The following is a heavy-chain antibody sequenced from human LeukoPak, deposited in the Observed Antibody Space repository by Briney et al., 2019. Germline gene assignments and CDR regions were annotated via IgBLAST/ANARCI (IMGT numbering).Heavy chain of an antibody. CDR1: GFPFSSYA. CDR2: ISGSGDGT. Sequence: GGSLRLSCSASGFPFSSYAMHWVRQAPGKGLEWVSGISGSGDGTYYADSVKGRFTISRDNSKNTLYLQMNSLRAEDTAVYYCAKKPAVAGTPLDYWGQGTLVTVSS. CDR3: AKKPAVAGTPLDY. V-gene: IGHV3-23*01. D-gene: IGHD6-19*01. J-gene: IGHJ4*02.